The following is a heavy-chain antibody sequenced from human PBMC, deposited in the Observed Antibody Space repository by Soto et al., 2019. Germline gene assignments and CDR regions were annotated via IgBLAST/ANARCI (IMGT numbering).Heavy chain of an antibody. CDR2: ISANNGNT. CDR1: GYAFTTYG. D-gene: IGHD6-6*01. CDR3: ARARDGDY. J-gene: IGHJ4*02. V-gene: IGHV1-18*01. Sequence: QVHLVQSGAEVKKPGASVKVSCKASGYAFTTYGITWVRQAPGQGLDWMAWISANNGNTNKAQKLQGRVTVTRDTSTSTASMGLRSLRSDDTGMYYCARARDGDYWGQGALVTVSS.